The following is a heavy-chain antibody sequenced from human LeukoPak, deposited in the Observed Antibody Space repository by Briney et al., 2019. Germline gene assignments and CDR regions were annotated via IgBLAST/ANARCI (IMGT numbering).Heavy chain of an antibody. CDR1: GGSISSYY. CDR3: ARAPAKGWYYFDY. CDR2: IYYSGNT. Sequence: PAETLSLTCTVSGGSISSYYWRWLRQPPGKGLEWIGYIYYSGNTNYNPSLKSRVTISVDTSKNQFSLRLRSVTAADTAVYYCARAPAKGWYYFDYWGQGTLVTVSS. J-gene: IGHJ4*02. D-gene: IGHD6-19*01. V-gene: IGHV4-59*01.